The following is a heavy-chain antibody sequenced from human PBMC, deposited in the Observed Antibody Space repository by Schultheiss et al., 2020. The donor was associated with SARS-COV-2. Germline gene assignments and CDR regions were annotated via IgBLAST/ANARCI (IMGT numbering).Heavy chain of an antibody. CDR3: AREPRLRYFDWSFYYYGMDV. V-gene: IGHV4-34*01. J-gene: IGHJ6*02. D-gene: IGHD3-9*01. CDR2: INHSGST. CDR1: GFTFSSYA. Sequence: SCAASGFTFSSYAMSWVRQAPGKGLEWIGEINHSGSTNYNPSLKSRVTISVDTSKNQFSLKLSSVTAADTAVYYCAREPRLRYFDWSFYYYGMDVWGQGTTVTVSS.